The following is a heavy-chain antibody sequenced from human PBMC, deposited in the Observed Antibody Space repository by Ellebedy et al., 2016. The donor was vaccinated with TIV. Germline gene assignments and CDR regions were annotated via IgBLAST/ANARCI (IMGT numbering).Heavy chain of an antibody. V-gene: IGHV1-46*01. CDR2: INPSGGST. Sequence: ASVKVSXXASGYTFTSYYMHWVRQAPGQGLEWMGIINPSGGSTSYAQKFQGRVTMTRDTSTSTVYMELSSLRSEDTAVYYCARVTFGGTTRSTTLGYWGQGTLVTVSS. J-gene: IGHJ4*02. CDR3: ARVTFGGTTRSTTLGY. CDR1: GYTFTSYY. D-gene: IGHD2/OR15-2a*01.